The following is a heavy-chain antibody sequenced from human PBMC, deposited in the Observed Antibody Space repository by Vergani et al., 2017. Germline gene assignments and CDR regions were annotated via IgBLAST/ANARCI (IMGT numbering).Heavy chain of an antibody. D-gene: IGHD3-16*02. Sequence: EVQLVESGGGLIQPGGSLRLSCAASGFTVSSNYMSWVRQAPGKGLEWVSVIYSGGSTYYADSVKGRFTISRDNSKNTLYLQMNSLRAEDTAVYYCARDYDYVWGXYPIWGQGTLVTVSS. CDR1: GFTVSSNY. J-gene: IGHJ4*02. CDR3: ARDYDYVWGXYPI. V-gene: IGHV3-53*01. CDR2: IYSGGST.